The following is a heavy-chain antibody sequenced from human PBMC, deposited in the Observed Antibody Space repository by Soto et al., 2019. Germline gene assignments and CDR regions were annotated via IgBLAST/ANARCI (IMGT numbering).Heavy chain of an antibody. V-gene: IGHV3-23*01. J-gene: IGHJ5*02. CDR2: ISGSGDST. Sequence: EVQLLESGGGLVQPGGSLRLSCAASGFTFRSYAMNWVRQAPGKGLEWVSAISGSGDSTYYVDSVKGRFTISRDYSNNTLYLQMNSLRAEDTAVYYCAKDIPGYLLPTCFDPWGQGTLVTVSS. D-gene: IGHD3-22*01. CDR3: AKDIPGYLLPTCFDP. CDR1: GFTFRSYA.